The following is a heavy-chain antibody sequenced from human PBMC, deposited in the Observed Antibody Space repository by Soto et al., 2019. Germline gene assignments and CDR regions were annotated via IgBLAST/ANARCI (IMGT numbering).Heavy chain of an antibody. V-gene: IGHV4-39*01. J-gene: IGHJ6*02. CDR3: ARLKPIGLTGRYYYYYYGMDV. CDR1: GGSIGTRNYY. D-gene: IGHD3-9*01. Sequence: PSETLSLTCNVSGGSIGTRNYYWAWIRQPPGKGLEWIGSLYYSGSTYYNPSLKSRVTISVDTSKNQFSLKLSSVTAADTAVYYCARLKPIGLTGRYYYYYYGMDVWDQGTTVTVSS. CDR2: LYYSGST.